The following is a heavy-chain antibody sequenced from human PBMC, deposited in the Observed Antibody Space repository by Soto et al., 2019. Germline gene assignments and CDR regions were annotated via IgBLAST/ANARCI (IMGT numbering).Heavy chain of an antibody. D-gene: IGHD3-3*01. CDR2: IKGDGSAK. V-gene: IGHV3-7*01. Sequence: PGGSLRLSCAASGFTFSSQWMSWVCQTPGKGLEWVGNIKGDGSAKFYVDSVRGRFTISRDNAKNSLYLQMNSLRVEDTAVYYCAISYDSPGGPWGQGTLVTVSS. CDR1: GFTFSSQW. J-gene: IGHJ5*02. CDR3: AISYDSPGGP.